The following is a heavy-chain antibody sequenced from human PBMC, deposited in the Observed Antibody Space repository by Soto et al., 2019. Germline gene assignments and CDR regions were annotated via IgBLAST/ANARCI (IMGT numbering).Heavy chain of an antibody. J-gene: IGHJ5*02. Sequence: KASETLSLTCAVSGGSISSGGYSWSWIRQPPGKGLEWIGYIYHSGSTYYNPSLKSRVTISVDRSKNQFSLKLSSVTAADTAVYYCARDYGDYQSGENWFDPWGQGTLVTVSS. D-gene: IGHD4-17*01. CDR2: IYHSGST. V-gene: IGHV4-30-2*01. CDR1: GGSISSGGYS. CDR3: ARDYGDYQSGENWFDP.